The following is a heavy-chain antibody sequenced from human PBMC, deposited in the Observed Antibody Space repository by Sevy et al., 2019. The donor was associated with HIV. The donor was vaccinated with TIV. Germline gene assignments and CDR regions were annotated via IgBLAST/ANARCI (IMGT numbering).Heavy chain of an antibody. CDR2: IYSDGST. CDR3: ANHASDYDSSGYLERDAFDI. CDR1: GFTVSDNY. Sequence: GGSLRLSCAASGFTVSDNYMSWVRQAPGKGLEWVSVIYSDGSTYYADSVKGRFTISRDNSKNTLYLQMNSLRAEDTAVYYCANHASDYDSSGYLERDAFDIWGQGTMVNVSS. D-gene: IGHD3-22*01. J-gene: IGHJ3*02. V-gene: IGHV3-53*01.